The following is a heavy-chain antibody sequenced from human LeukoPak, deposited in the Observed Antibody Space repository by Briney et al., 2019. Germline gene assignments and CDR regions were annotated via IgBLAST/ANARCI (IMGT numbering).Heavy chain of an antibody. CDR1: GGSISSSSYY. D-gene: IGHD3-22*01. CDR2: IYYSGST. Sequence: SETLSLTCTVSGGSISSSSYYWGWIRQPPGKGLEWIGSIYYSGSTYYNPSLKSRVTISVDTSKNQFSLKLSSVTAADTAVYYCARALHSPDDSSGYSNWFDPWGQGTLVTVSS. J-gene: IGHJ5*02. V-gene: IGHV4-39*07. CDR3: ARALHSPDDSSGYSNWFDP.